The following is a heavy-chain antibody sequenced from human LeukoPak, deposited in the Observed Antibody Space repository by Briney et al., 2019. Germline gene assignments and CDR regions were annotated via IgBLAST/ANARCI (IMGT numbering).Heavy chain of an antibody. CDR2: ISGSGGST. Sequence: PGGSLRLSCAASGFTFSSYAMSWVRQAPGKGLEWVSAISGSGGSTYYADSVKGRFTISRDNSKNTLFLQMNSLRTEDTAIYYCAKALVVVSDFDYWGQGTLVTVSS. CDR3: AKALVVVSDFDY. J-gene: IGHJ4*02. CDR1: GFTFSSYA. D-gene: IGHD2-21*01. V-gene: IGHV3-23*01.